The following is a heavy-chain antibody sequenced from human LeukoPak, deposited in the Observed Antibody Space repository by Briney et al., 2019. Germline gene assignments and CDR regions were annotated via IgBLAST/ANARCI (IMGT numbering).Heavy chain of an antibody. D-gene: IGHD6-19*01. Sequence: SETLSLTCTVSGGSISSCSYFWGWIRQAPGQGLVWIGCIYYSGSTYYNPSLKSRVTISVDTSKNQFSLKLSSVTAADTAVYYCARINKQWLVGGNLFDPWGQGTLVTVSS. CDR2: IYYSGST. V-gene: IGHV4-39*07. J-gene: IGHJ5*02. CDR1: GGSISSCSYF. CDR3: ARINKQWLVGGNLFDP.